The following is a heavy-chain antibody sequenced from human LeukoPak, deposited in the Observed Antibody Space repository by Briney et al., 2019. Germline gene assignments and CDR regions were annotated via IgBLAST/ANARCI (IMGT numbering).Heavy chain of an antibody. CDR2: INPNSGGT. Sequence: ASVKVSCKASGYTFTGYYMHWVRQAPGQGLEWMGRINPNSGGTNYAQKFQGRVTMTRDTSISTAYMELSRLRSHDTAVYYCARGYGSVSYYYYYYMDVWGKGTTVTVSS. D-gene: IGHD4-17*01. CDR1: GYTFTGYY. CDR3: ARGYGSVSYYYYYYMDV. J-gene: IGHJ6*03. V-gene: IGHV1-2*06.